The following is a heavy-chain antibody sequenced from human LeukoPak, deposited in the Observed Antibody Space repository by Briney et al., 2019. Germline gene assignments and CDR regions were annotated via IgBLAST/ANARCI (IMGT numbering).Heavy chain of an antibody. CDR2: IYHSGST. Sequence: SGTLSLTCAVSGGSISSSNWWSWVRQPPGKGLEWIGEIYHSGSTNYNPSLKSRVTISVDTSKNQFSLKLSSVTAADTAVYYCARGGVATTRFDYWGQGTLVTVSS. J-gene: IGHJ4*02. D-gene: IGHD5-12*01. V-gene: IGHV4-4*02. CDR3: ARGGVATTRFDY. CDR1: GGSISSSNW.